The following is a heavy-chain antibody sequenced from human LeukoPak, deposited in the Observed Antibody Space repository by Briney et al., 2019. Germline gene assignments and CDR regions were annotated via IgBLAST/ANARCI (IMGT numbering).Heavy chain of an antibody. CDR3: ARDLGYSYGVGGDYFDY. V-gene: IGHV1-18*01. J-gene: IGHJ4*02. CDR2: ISAYNGNT. D-gene: IGHD5-18*01. CDR1: GYTFTSYG. Sequence: ASVKVSCKASGYTFTSYGISWVRQAPGQGLEWMGWISAYNGNTNYAQKLQGRVTMTTGTSTSTAYMELSSLRSEDTAVYYCARDLGYSYGVGGDYFDYWGQGTLVTVSS.